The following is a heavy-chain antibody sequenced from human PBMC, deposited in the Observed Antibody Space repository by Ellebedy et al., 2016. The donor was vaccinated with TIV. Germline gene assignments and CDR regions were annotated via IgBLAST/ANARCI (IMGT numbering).Heavy chain of an antibody. CDR2: INKDGSEI. CDR3: ARTHFGYFDF. D-gene: IGHD3-10*01. J-gene: IGHJ4*02. CDR1: GFTFSSYW. V-gene: IGHV3-7*03. Sequence: PGGSLRLSCAASGFTFSSYWMSWLRQGPGKGLEWVANINKDGSEIYYVDSVKGRFTIARDNAQNSQYLQMNNLRAEDTAIYYCARTHFGYFDFWGRGTLVTVSS.